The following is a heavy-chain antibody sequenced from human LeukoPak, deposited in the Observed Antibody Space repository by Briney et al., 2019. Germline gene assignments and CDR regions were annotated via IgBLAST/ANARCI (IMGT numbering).Heavy chain of an antibody. CDR2: ISGSGGST. D-gene: IGHD2-2*01. CDR1: GFTFSSYA. CDR3: ATLVPAAIFVDY. V-gene: IGHV3-23*01. J-gene: IGHJ4*02. Sequence: GGSLRLSCAAAGFTFSSYAMSWVRQAPGKGLEWVSAISGSGGSTYYADSVKGRFTISRDNSKNTLYLQMNSLRAEDTAVSYCATLVPAAIFVDYWGQGTLVTVSS.